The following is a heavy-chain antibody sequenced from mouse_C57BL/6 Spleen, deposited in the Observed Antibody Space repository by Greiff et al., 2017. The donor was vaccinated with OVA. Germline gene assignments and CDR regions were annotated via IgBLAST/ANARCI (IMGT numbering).Heavy chain of an antibody. D-gene: IGHD1-1*01. V-gene: IGHV1-15*01. CDR3: TIWGYYGSSGY. Sequence: QVHVKQSGAELVRPGASVTLSCKASGYTFTDYEMHWVKQTPVHGLEWIGAIDPETGGTAYNQKFKGKAILTADKSSSTAYMELRSLTSEDSAVYYCTIWGYYGSSGYWGQGTTLTVSS. CDR1: GYTFTDYE. J-gene: IGHJ2*01. CDR2: IDPETGGT.